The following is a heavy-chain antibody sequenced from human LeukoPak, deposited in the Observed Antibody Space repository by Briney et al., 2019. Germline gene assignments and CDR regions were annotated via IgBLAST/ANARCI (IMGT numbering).Heavy chain of an antibody. J-gene: IGHJ4*02. V-gene: IGHV3-21*04. Sequence: GGSLRLSSAASGFTFSSYSMNWVRQAPGKGLEWVSSISSSSSYIYYADSVKGRFTISRDNAKNSLYLQMNSLRAEDTAVYYCARDIDYYGSGSYYRGFDYWGQGTLVTVSS. CDR2: ISSSSSYI. CDR1: GFTFSSYS. CDR3: ARDIDYYGSGSYYRGFDY. D-gene: IGHD3-10*01.